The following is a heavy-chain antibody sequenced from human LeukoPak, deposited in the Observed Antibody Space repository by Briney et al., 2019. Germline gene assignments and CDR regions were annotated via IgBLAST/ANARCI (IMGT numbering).Heavy chain of an antibody. Sequence: GSLRLSCSVSGFTFSTYVMHLVRQAPGKGLEYVSAISSNGDNTYYADSVKGRFTISRDNSKNTLYLQMSSLRADDTAVYYCVRGTGYWGQGTLVTVSS. CDR2: ISSNGDNT. J-gene: IGHJ4*02. V-gene: IGHV3-64D*06. CDR1: GFTFSTYV. CDR3: VRGTGY.